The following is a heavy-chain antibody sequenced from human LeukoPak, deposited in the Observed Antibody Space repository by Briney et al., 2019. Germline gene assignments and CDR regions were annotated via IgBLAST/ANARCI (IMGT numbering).Heavy chain of an antibody. CDR2: INHSGST. D-gene: IGHD3-10*01. CDR1: GGSFGGYY. J-gene: IGHJ4*02. Sequence: SETLSLTCAVYGGSFGGYYWSWIRQPPGKGLEWIGEINHSGSTNYNPSLKSRVTISVDTSKNQFSLKLSSVTAADTAVYYCARATTGLLWFGELDGYFDYWGQGTLVTVSS. CDR3: ARATTGLLWFGELDGYFDY. V-gene: IGHV4-34*01.